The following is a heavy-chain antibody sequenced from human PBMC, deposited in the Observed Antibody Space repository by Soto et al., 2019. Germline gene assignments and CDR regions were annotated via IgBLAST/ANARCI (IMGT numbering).Heavy chain of an antibody. V-gene: IGHV1-69*13. Sequence: ASVKVSCKASGGTFSSYAISWVRQAPGQGLEWMGGIIPIFGTANYAQKFQGRVTITADESTSTAYMELSSLRSEETAVYYCARDGSSGWHSWGKGTLVTVSS. CDR1: GGTFSSYA. D-gene: IGHD6-19*01. J-gene: IGHJ4*02. CDR3: ARDGSSGWHS. CDR2: IIPIFGTA.